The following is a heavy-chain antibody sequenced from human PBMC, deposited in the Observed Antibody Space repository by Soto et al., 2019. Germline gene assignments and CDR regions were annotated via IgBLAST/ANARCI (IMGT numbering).Heavy chain of an antibody. J-gene: IGHJ4*02. V-gene: IGHV4-31*03. D-gene: IGHD3-3*01. CDR1: GGSINSAGYY. CDR2: IYYSGST. Sequence: QVQLQESGPGLVKPSQTLSLTCTVSGGSINSAGYYWSWLRQHSGQGLEWIGNIYYSGSTNYNPSLESRVTISIDTSETRVTLNLSSVSAADTAVYYCARVQTIFEIITVFYYWGQGTLVTVSS. CDR3: ARVQTIFEIITVFYY.